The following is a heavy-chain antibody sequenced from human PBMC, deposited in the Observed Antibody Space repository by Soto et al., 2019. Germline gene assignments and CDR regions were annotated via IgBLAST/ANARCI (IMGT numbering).Heavy chain of an antibody. V-gene: IGHV4-31*03. D-gene: IGHD3-10*01. CDR3: ARGPSETPIWFGEFLYYFDY. Sequence: SLLCTVSGGSISSRGYYWSFIRKNPGKGLEWIGYIYYSGSTYYNPSLKSRVTISVDTSKNQFSLKLSSVTAADTAVYYCARGPSETPIWFGEFLYYFDYWGQGTLVTVSS. J-gene: IGHJ4*02. CDR1: GGSISSRGYY. CDR2: IYYSGST.